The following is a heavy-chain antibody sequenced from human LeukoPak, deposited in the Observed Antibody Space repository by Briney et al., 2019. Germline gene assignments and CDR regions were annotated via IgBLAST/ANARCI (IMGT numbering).Heavy chain of an antibody. CDR1: GYAFSSYY. D-gene: IGHD6-13*01. CDR2: INPNGGGT. CDR3: ARDPINSNWRRVYWFAH. Sequence: ASVKVVCKASGYAFSSYYINWVRQTPGQGVEWMGIINPNGGGTTYAQRFQGRVTMTRDTSTTTVYMELSSLRPEDTAVYFCARDPINSNWRRVYWFAHWGEGNSVTVSS. V-gene: IGHV1-46*01. J-gene: IGHJ5*02.